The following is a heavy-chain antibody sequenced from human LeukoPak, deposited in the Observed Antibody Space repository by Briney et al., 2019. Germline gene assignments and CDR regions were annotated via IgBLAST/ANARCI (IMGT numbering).Heavy chain of an antibody. Sequence: GGSLRLSCAASGFTFSSYAMSWVCQAPGKGLEWVSAISGSGGSTYYADSVKGRFTISRDNSKNTLYLQMNSLRAEDTAVYYCASSPRGYCSGGSCYGGAFDIWGQGTMVTVSS. CDR3: ASSPRGYCSGGSCYGGAFDI. CDR2: ISGSGGST. D-gene: IGHD2-15*01. J-gene: IGHJ3*02. V-gene: IGHV3-23*01. CDR1: GFTFSSYA.